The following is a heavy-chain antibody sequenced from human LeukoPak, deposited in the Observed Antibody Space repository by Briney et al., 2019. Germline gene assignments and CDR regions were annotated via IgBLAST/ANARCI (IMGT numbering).Heavy chain of an antibody. V-gene: IGHV1-69*06. Sequence: ASVKVSCKASGGTFISYAISWVRQAPGQGLEWMGGIIPIFGTANYAQKFQGRVTITANKSTSTAYMELSSLRSEDTAVYYCARGGEHYYYDSSGYTYWGQGTLVTVSS. CDR2: IIPIFGTA. D-gene: IGHD3-22*01. CDR3: ARGGEHYYYDSSGYTY. J-gene: IGHJ4*02. CDR1: GGTFISYA.